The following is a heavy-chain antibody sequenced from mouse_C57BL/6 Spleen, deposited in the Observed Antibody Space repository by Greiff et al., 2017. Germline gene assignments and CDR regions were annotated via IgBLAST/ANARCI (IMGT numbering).Heavy chain of an antibody. Sequence: VKLMESGAELVKPGASVKISCKASGYAFSSYWMNWVKQRPGKGLEWIGQIYPGDGDTNYNGKFKGKATLTADKSSSTAYMQLSSLTSEDSAVYFCARRGYYGSSPWYFDVWGTGTTVTVSS. CDR2: IYPGDGDT. CDR1: GYAFSSYW. D-gene: IGHD1-1*01. CDR3: ARRGYYGSSPWYFDV. J-gene: IGHJ1*03. V-gene: IGHV1-80*01.